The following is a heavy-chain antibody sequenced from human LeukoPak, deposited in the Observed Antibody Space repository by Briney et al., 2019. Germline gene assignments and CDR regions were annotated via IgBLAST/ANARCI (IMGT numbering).Heavy chain of an antibody. Sequence: ASVKVSCKASGYTFTNYGISWVRQAPGQGLEWMGWISAYNGNTNYAQKLQGRVTMTTDTSTSTAYMELRSLRSDDTAVYYCARDYTPTYYYDSSQLPTFDPWGQGTLVTVSS. J-gene: IGHJ5*02. CDR2: ISAYNGNT. CDR1: GYTFTNYG. CDR3: ARDYTPTYYYDSSQLPTFDP. V-gene: IGHV1-18*01. D-gene: IGHD3-22*01.